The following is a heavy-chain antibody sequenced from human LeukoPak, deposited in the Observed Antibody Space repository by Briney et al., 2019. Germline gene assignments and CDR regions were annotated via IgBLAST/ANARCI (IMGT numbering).Heavy chain of an antibody. D-gene: IGHD2-15*01. CDR2: INPNSGGT. Sequence: ASVKVSCKASGYTLTAYYIYWVRQAPGQGLEWMGRINPNSGGTDYAQNFQGRVTMTRATSIITAYMELSRLRSDDTAVYYCARGYCSGGTCYLVENWLDPWGQGTLVTVSS. CDR1: GYTLTAYY. V-gene: IGHV1-2*06. J-gene: IGHJ5*02. CDR3: ARGYCSGGTCYLVENWLDP.